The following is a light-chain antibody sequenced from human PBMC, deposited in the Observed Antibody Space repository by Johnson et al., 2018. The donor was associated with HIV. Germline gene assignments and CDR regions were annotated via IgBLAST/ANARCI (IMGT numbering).Light chain of an antibody. CDR2: ENK. CDR1: NSNIGYNS. Sequence: QSVLTQPPSVSAAPGQKVTISCSGNNSNIGYNSVSWYHQVPGTAPKLLIYENKKRPSGIADRFSASKSGTSATLDITGLQTGDEADYYCGAWDSGLTAHFVFGSGTTITVL. J-gene: IGLJ1*01. CDR3: GAWDSGLTAHFV. V-gene: IGLV1-51*02.